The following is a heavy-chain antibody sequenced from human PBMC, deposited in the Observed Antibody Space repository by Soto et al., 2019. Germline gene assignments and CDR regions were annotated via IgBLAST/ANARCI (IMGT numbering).Heavy chain of an antibody. V-gene: IGHV3-33*01. D-gene: IGHD6-6*01. CDR3: ARARIAARPGALDY. J-gene: IGHJ4*02. CDR1: GFTFSSYV. Sequence: GGSLRLSCAASGFTFSSYVMHWVRQSPGKGLEWVAVIWYDGSNKYYADSVKGRFTISRDNSKNTLYLQMNSLRAEDTAVYYCARARIAARPGALDYWGQGTLVTVSS. CDR2: IWYDGSNK.